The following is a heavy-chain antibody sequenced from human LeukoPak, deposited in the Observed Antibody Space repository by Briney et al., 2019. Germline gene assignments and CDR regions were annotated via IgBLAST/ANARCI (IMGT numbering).Heavy chain of an antibody. J-gene: IGHJ5*02. CDR1: GVSISSYY. Sequence: SETLSLTCTVSGVSISSYYWSWLRQPAGKGLEWIGRIYTSGSTNYNPSLKSRVTMSVDTSKNQFSLKLSSVTAADTAVYYCARAGGYYGSGSYYKLVTSPTWFDPWGQGTLVTVSS. CDR3: ARAGGYYGSGSYYKLVTSPTWFDP. CDR2: IYTSGST. D-gene: IGHD3-10*01. V-gene: IGHV4-4*07.